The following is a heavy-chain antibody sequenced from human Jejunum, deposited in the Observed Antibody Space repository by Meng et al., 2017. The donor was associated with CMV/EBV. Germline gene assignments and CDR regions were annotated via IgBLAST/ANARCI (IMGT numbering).Heavy chain of an antibody. J-gene: IGHJ4*02. V-gene: IGHV1-3*01. D-gene: IGHD2-2*02. Sequence: QCQLVPSGARLRKSGASVKVSCNASGYTFTSFPRPPVDWWRQAPGQMLEWMGWIDAGNGNTKYSQKFQGRVTITRDTSATTAYMELSSLRSEDTAVYYCARGHTISAVYFDYWGQGTLVTVSS. CDR3: ARGHTISAVYFDY. CDR1: GYTFTSFP. CDR2: IDAGNGNT.